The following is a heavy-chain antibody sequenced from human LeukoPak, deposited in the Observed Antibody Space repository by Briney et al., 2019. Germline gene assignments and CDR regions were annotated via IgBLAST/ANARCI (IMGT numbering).Heavy chain of an antibody. CDR2: IYTSGST. Sequence: SETLSLACTVPGGSISSYYWSWIRQPAGKGLEWIGRIYTSGSTNYNPSLKSRVTMSVDTSKNQFSLKLSSVTAADTAVYYCARLAGIAAAGTFDYWGQGTLVTVSS. D-gene: IGHD6-13*01. CDR3: ARLAGIAAAGTFDY. J-gene: IGHJ4*02. CDR1: GGSISSYY. V-gene: IGHV4-4*07.